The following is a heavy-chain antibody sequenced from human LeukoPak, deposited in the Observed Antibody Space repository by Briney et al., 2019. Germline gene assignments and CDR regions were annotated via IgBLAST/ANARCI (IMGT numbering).Heavy chain of an antibody. CDR3: AKPHLERPPRFDY. J-gene: IGHJ4*02. CDR2: ISYDGSNK. V-gene: IGHV3-30*18. Sequence: PWGSLRLSCAASGFTFSSYGMHWVRQAPGKGLEWVAVISYDGSNKYYADSVKGRSTISRDTSKNTLYLQMNSLRAEDTAVYYCAKPHLERPPRFDYWGQGTLVTVSS. D-gene: IGHD1-1*01. CDR1: GFTFSSYG.